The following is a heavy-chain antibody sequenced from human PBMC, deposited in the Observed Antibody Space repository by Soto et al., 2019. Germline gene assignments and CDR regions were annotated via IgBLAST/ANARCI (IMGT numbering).Heavy chain of an antibody. J-gene: IGHJ5*02. CDR2: INSDGSST. CDR1: GFTFSSYW. D-gene: IGHD4-17*01. Sequence: GGSLRLSCAASGFTFSSYWMHWVRQAPGKGLVWVSRINSDGSSTSYADSVKGRFTISRDNAKNTLYLQMNSLRAEDTAVYYCARDYHWDYGDSLGPDNWFDPWGQGTLVTVSS. V-gene: IGHV3-74*01. CDR3: ARDYHWDYGDSLGPDNWFDP.